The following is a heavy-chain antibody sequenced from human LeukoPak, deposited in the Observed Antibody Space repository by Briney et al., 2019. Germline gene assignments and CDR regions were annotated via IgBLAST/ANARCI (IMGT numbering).Heavy chain of an antibody. J-gene: IGHJ3*02. CDR3: VKGWDSSGYYAFDI. Sequence: ASVKVSCKASGYTFTGYHIHWVRQAPGQGPEWMAWINPNSGGTKYAQKFQGRVTMTRNTSISTAYMEMSRLTSDDTAVYYCVKGWDSSGYYAFDIWGQGTMVTVSS. CDR1: GYTFTGYH. V-gene: IGHV1-2*02. D-gene: IGHD3-22*01. CDR2: INPNSGGT.